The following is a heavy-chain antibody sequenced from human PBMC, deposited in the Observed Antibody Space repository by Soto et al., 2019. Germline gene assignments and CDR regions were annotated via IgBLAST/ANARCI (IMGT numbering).Heavy chain of an antibody. D-gene: IGHD6-6*01. CDR2: ISYDGSNK. J-gene: IGHJ3*02. Sequence: QVQLVESGGGVVQPGRSLRLSCAASGFTFSSYGMHWVRQAPGKGLEWVAVISYDGSNKYYADSVKGRFTISRDNSKNTLYLQMNSLRAEDKAVYYCAKARGYSSSSDAFDIWGQGTMVTVSS. CDR1: GFTFSSYG. V-gene: IGHV3-30*18. CDR3: AKARGYSSSSDAFDI.